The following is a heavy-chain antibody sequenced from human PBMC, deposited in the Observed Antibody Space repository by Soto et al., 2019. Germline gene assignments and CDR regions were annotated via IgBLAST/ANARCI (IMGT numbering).Heavy chain of an antibody. CDR3: ATDKVATIAFDY. Sequence: ASVAVSCKVSGYTLAELSMHWVRQAPGKGLEWMGGFDPEDGETIYAQKFQGRVTMTEDTSTDTAYMELSSLRSEDTAVYYCATDKVATIAFDYWGQGTLVTVSS. J-gene: IGHJ4*02. CDR2: FDPEDGET. D-gene: IGHD5-12*01. CDR1: GYTLAELS. V-gene: IGHV1-24*01.